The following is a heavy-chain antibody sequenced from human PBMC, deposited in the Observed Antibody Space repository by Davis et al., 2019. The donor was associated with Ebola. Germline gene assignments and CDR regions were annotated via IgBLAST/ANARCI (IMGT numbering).Heavy chain of an antibody. V-gene: IGHV1-69*13. Sequence: SVKVSCKASGYTFTSYGISWVRQAPGQGLEWMGGIIPIFGTANYAQKFQGRVTITADESTSTAYMELSSLRSEDTAVYYCARDHDTTTVVTPIDYYYGMDVWGQGTTVTVSS. CDR2: IIPIFGTA. CDR1: GYTFTSYG. CDR3: ARDHDTTTVVTPIDYYYGMDV. D-gene: IGHD4-23*01. J-gene: IGHJ6*02.